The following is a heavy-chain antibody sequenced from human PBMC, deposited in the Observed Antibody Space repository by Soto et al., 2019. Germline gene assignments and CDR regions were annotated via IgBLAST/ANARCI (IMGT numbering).Heavy chain of an antibody. Sequence: EVQLVESGGGLVQPGGSLRLSCAASGFTFSSYSMNWVRQAPGKGLEWVSYISSSSSTIYYADSVKGRFTISRDNAKNSLYLQMNSLRDGDTAVYYGARDSLLDGFDPWGQGTLVTVSS. CDR1: GFTFSSYS. CDR3: ARDSLLDGFDP. V-gene: IGHV3-48*02. J-gene: IGHJ5*02. CDR2: ISSSSSTI.